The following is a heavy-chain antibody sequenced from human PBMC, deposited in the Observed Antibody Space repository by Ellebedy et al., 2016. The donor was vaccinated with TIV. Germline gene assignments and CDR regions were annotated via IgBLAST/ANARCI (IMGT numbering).Heavy chain of an antibody. CDR1: GYTFTGYY. CDR3: ARIKRPMVRLGAVGY. Sequence: ASVKVSCKASGYTFTGYYMHWVRQAPGQGLEWMGWINPNSGSTSYAQKFQGRVTMTRDTSTSTVYMELSSLRSEDTAVYYCARIKRPMVRLGAVGYWGQGTLVTVSS. V-gene: IGHV1-46*01. J-gene: IGHJ4*02. CDR2: INPNSGST. D-gene: IGHD3-10*01.